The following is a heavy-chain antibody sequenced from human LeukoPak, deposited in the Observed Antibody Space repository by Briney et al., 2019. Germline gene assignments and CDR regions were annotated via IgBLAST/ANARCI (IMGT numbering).Heavy chain of an antibody. CDR1: GYYFNNYW. V-gene: IGHV5-51*01. D-gene: IGHD5-24*01. CDR2: IYPDDSQT. J-gene: IGHJ4*02. CDR3: ARLRDAYPDY. Sequence: GESLKISCKGSGYYFNNYWITWVRQMPGKGLEWMGIIYPDDSQTRYSPSFQGQVTISADKSIRTAYLQWRSLKASDTAMYYCARLRDAYPDYWGQGTLITVSS.